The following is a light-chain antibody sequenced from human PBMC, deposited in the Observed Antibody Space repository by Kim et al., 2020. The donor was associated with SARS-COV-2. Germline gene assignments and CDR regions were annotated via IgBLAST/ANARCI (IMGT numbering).Light chain of an antibody. Sequence: EIVLTQSPATLSLSPGERATLSCRASQSVSRYLIWYQQKPGQAPRLLIYDASNRATGIPARFSGSGSGTDFTLTISSLEPADFAVYYCQKRSNWPISFGQGTRLEIK. V-gene: IGKV3-11*01. CDR1: QSVSRY. CDR2: DAS. J-gene: IGKJ5*01. CDR3: QKRSNWPIS.